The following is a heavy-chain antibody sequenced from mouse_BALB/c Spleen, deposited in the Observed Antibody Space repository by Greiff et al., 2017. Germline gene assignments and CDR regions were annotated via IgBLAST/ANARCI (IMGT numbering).Heavy chain of an antibody. CDR2: IWSGGST. CDR1: GFSLTSYG. Sequence: VQRVESGPGLVQPSQSLSITCTVSGFSLTSYGVHWVRQSPGKGLEWLGVIWSGGSTDYNAAFISRLSISKDNSKSQVFFKMNSLQANDTAIYYCARRGYYDYDSYAMDYWGQGTSVTVSS. J-gene: IGHJ4*01. CDR3: ARRGYYDYDSYAMDY. V-gene: IGHV2-2*02. D-gene: IGHD2-4*01.